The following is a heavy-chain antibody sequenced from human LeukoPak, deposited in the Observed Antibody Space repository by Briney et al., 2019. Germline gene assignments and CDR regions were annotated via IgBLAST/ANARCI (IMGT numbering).Heavy chain of an antibody. Sequence: PGGSLRLSCAASGFTFSSYAMSWVRQAPGKGLEWVSAISGSGGSTYYADSVKGRFTISRDNSKNTLYLQMNSLRAEDTAVYCCAKDLGEQLVRDAFDIWGQGTMVTVSS. CDR3: AKDLGEQLVRDAFDI. CDR1: GFTFSSYA. J-gene: IGHJ3*02. CDR2: ISGSGGST. D-gene: IGHD6-6*01. V-gene: IGHV3-23*01.